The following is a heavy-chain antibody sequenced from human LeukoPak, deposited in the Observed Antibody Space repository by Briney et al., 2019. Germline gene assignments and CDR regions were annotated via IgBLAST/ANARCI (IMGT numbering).Heavy chain of an antibody. CDR1: GYTFTNYY. J-gene: IGHJ4*02. V-gene: IGHV1-46*01. Sequence: ASVKVSCKASGYTFTNYYLHWVRQAPGQGLEWMRIINPSAGSTSYAQKFQGRVTMTRDTSTSTVYMELSSLRSEDTAVYYCARPDYYDSSGYPLDYWGQGTLVTVSS. D-gene: IGHD3-22*01. CDR3: ARPDYYDSSGYPLDY. CDR2: INPSAGST.